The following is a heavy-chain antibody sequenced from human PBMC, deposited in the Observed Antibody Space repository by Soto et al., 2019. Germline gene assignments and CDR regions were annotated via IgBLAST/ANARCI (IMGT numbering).Heavy chain of an antibody. V-gene: IGHV1-69*01. CDR1: GGTFSSYA. D-gene: IGHD6-13*01. Sequence: QVQLVQSGAEVKKPGSSVKVSCKASGGTFSSYAISWVRQAPGQGLEWMGGIIPIFGTANYAQKFQGRVTITADESTSTAHMELSSLRSQDTAVYYCARGYSRVNAEYFQHWGQGTLVTVSS. J-gene: IGHJ1*01. CDR3: ARGYSRVNAEYFQH. CDR2: IIPIFGTA.